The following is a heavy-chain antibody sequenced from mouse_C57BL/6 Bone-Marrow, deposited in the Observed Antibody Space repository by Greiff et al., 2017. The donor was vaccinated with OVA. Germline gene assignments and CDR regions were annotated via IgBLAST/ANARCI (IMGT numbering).Heavy chain of an antibody. CDR2: ISDGGSYT. Sequence: LVESGGGLVKPGGSLKLSCAASGFTFSSYAMSWVRQTPEKRLEWVATISDGGSYTYYPDNVKGRFTISRDNAKNNLYLQMSHLKSEDTAMYYCARGNWDVGAWFAYWGQGTLVTVSA. J-gene: IGHJ3*01. CDR1: GFTFSSYA. D-gene: IGHD4-1*01. V-gene: IGHV5-4*03. CDR3: ARGNWDVGAWFAY.